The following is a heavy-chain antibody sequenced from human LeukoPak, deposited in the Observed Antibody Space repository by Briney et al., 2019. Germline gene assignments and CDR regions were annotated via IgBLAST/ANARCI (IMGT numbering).Heavy chain of an antibody. CDR2: IYPGDSNT. V-gene: IGHV5-51*01. CDR1: GYSFTTYW. CDR3: ARHYYDSSTDYSAFDV. Sequence: GESLKISCKGSGYSFTTYWIGWVRQMPGKGLEWMGIIYPGDSNTRYSPSFQGQVTISADRSISTAYLQWSSLKASDTAMYYCARHYYDSSTDYSAFDVWGQGTMVTVSS. J-gene: IGHJ3*01. D-gene: IGHD3-22*01.